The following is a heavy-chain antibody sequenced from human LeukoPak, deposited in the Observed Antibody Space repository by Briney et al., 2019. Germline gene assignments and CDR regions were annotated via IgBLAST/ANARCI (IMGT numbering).Heavy chain of an antibody. V-gene: IGHV3-33*01. CDR1: GFTFSKYG. D-gene: IGHD6-19*01. CDR2: MWSDGSNR. J-gene: IGHJ3*02. Sequence: GGSLRLSCVASGFTFSKYGMHWVPQAPGGGLEWVAAMWSDGSNRYHADSVKGRFTIARDNPKNTLYLQMNSLRAEDTAVYYCARVAGFSSGWYAFDIWGQGTMVTVSS. CDR3: ARVAGFSSGWYAFDI.